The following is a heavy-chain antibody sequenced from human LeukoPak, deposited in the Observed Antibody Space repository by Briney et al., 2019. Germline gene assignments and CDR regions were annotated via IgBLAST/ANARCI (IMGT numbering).Heavy chain of an antibody. V-gene: IGHV3-74*01. CDR1: GNYW. J-gene: IGHJ4*02. CDR2: INSDGSWT. CDR3: VSFYETY. D-gene: IGHD2/OR15-2a*01. Sequence: GGSLRLSCAASGNYWMHWVRQAPGKGLVWVSHINSDGSWTSYADSVKGRFTISKDNAKNTVYLQMNSLRAEDTAVYYCVSFYETYWGRGALVTVSS.